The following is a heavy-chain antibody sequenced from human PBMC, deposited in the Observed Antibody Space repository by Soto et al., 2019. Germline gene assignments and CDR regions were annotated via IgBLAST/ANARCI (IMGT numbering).Heavy chain of an antibody. CDR3: ARAQNLEMATP. CDR1: GYTFTSYA. Sequence: ASVKVSCKASGYTFTSYAMHWVRQAPGQRLEWMGWINAGNGNTKYSPKFQGRVTITRDTSASTAYMELSSLRSEDTAVYYCARAQNLEMATPWGQGTLVTVSS. CDR2: INAGNGNT. J-gene: IGHJ4*02. D-gene: IGHD5-12*01. V-gene: IGHV1-3*01.